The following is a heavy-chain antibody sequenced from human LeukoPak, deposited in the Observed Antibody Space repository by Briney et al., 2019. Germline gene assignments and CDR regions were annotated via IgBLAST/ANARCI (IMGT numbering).Heavy chain of an antibody. V-gene: IGHV3-48*01. CDR1: GFTFSSYS. Sequence: GGSLRLSCAASGFTFSSYSMNWVRQAPGKGLEWVSYISSSSSTIYYADSVKGRFTISRHNSKNTLYLQMNNLRAEDTAVYYCARETDNYYYGMDVWGQGTTVTVSS. J-gene: IGHJ6*02. CDR3: ARETDNYYYGMDV. CDR2: ISSSSSTI.